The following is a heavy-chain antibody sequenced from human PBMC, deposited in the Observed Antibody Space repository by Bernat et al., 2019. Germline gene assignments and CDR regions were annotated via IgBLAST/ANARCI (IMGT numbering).Heavy chain of an antibody. Sequence: QVQLVESGGGVVQPGGSLRLSCAESGFTFSSNGMHWVRQAPGKGLEWVAFIQSDGNNEYYADSVKGRFTISRDNSKNTLYLQMNSLTVEDMAVYYCTKDRRAILETWGQGTMVTVSS. CDR1: GFTFSSNG. J-gene: IGHJ3*01. D-gene: IGHD3-3*01. CDR3: TKDRRAILET. V-gene: IGHV3-30*02. CDR2: IQSDGNNE.